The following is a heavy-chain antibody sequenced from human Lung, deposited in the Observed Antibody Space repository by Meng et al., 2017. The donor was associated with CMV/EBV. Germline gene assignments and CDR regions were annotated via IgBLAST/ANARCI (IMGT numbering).Heavy chain of an antibody. D-gene: IGHD6-25*01. J-gene: IGHJ6*02. CDR1: GFTFSGYS. Sequence: SCSASGFTFSGYSINWVRQAPGKGLEWVSSISSSSSFIYYADSVKGRFTISRDNAENSLSLQMNGLKAEDTAVYYCARESSGSFVLAVWGQGTTVTVS. V-gene: IGHV3-21*01. CDR3: ARESSGSFVLAV. CDR2: ISSSSSFI.